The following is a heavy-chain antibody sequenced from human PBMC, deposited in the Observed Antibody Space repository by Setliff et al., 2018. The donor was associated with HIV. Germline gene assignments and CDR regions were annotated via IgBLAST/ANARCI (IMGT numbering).Heavy chain of an antibody. D-gene: IGHD3-3*01. CDR3: ARERVLETYYNFWSGSDHWFDP. J-gene: IGHJ5*02. CDR1: GFTFSSYE. CDR2: ISSSGSTI. V-gene: IGHV3-48*03. Sequence: GGSLRLSCAASGFTFSSYEMNWVRQAPGKGLGWVSYISSSGSTIYYADSVKGRFTISRDNAKNSLYLQMNSLRAEDTAVYYCARERVLETYYNFWSGSDHWFDPWGQGTLVTVSS.